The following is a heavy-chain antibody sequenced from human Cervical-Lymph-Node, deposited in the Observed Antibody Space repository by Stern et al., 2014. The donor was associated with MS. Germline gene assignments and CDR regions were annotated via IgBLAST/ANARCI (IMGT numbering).Heavy chain of an antibody. CDR2: IWHDGSQK. V-gene: IGHV3-33*01. CDR1: GFTFEDYA. CDR3: ARKIPDYYYYAMDV. J-gene: IGHJ6*02. Sequence: VQLVESGGGVVQPGGSQRLSCTASGFTFEDYAMEWVRQVPGKGLEWVAMIWHDGSQKYYGDSVRGRFSVSRDNSRNTLYLQMKSLSLEDTAVYYCARKIPDYYYYAMDVWGQGTTVTVSS. D-gene: IGHD2-2*02.